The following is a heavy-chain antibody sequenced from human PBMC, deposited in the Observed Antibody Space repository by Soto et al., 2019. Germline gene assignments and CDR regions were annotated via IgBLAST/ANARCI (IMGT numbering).Heavy chain of an antibody. CDR1: GFTFSDHY. CDR3: ARRGDYFDS. CDR2: ISRGGQAI. V-gene: IGHV3-11*01. J-gene: IGHJ4*02. Sequence: PGGSLRLSCATSGFTFSDHYMTWIRQAPGKGLEWVSYISRGGQAISYADSVRGRFTISRDNAKNSLYLQVNSLRAEDTAVYFCARRGDYFDSWGQGTLVTVSS.